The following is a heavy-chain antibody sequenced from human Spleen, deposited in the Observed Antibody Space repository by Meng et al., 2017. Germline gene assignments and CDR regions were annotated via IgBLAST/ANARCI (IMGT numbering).Heavy chain of an antibody. CDR1: GFTFSSYW. Sequence: GESLKISCAASGFTFSSYWMSWVRQAPGKGLEWVANIKQDGSEKYYVDSVKGRFTISRDNAKNSLYLQMNSLRAEDTAVYYCARDRGDLSYGMDVWGQGTTVTVSS. D-gene: IGHD2-21*02. CDR3: ARDRGDLSYGMDV. J-gene: IGHJ6*02. CDR2: IKQDGSEK. V-gene: IGHV3-7*01.